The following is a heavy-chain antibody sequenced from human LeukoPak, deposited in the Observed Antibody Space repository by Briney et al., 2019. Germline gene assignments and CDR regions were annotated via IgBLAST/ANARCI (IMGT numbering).Heavy chain of an antibody. V-gene: IGHV1-18*01. D-gene: IGHD2-2*01. J-gene: IGHJ3*02. CDR1: GYTFTSYG. Sequence: KVSCKASGYTFTSYGISWVRQAPGQGLEWMGWISAYNGNTNYAQKLQGRVTMTTDTSTSTAYMELRSLRSDDTAVYYCARIYCSSTSCYAFDIWGQGTMVTVSS. CDR2: ISAYNGNT. CDR3: ARIYCSSTSCYAFDI.